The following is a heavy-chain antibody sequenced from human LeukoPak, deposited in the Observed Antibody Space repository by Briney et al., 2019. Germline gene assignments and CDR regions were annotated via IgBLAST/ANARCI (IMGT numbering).Heavy chain of an antibody. CDR1: GFTFSSYD. D-gene: IGHD5/OR15-5a*01. CDR3: AKKSSGYYYYMDV. CDR2: IRYDASNK. J-gene: IGHJ6*03. V-gene: IGHV3-30*02. Sequence: SGGSLRLSCAASGFTFSSYDMHWVRQAPGKGLEGVAFIRYDASNKYSAASVKGRFTISRANSKNTLYLQMNSLRAEDTAVYYCAKKSSGYYYYMDVWGKGTTVTVSS.